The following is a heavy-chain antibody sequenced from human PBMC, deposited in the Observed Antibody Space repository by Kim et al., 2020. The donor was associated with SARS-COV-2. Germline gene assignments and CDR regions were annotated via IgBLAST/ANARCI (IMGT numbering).Heavy chain of an antibody. D-gene: IGHD3-10*01. J-gene: IGHJ4*02. CDR3: AKDSGFPYGWDPDF. CDR2: ISGSGGDT. CDR1: GFTFSNYA. V-gene: IGHV3-23*01. Sequence: GGSLRLSCAASGFTFSNYAMTWVRQAPGKGLDWVSAISGSGGDTYYADSVKGRFTISRDNSKSTLYLQMNSLRAEDTALYYCAKDSGFPYGWDPDFWGQGTLVTVSS.